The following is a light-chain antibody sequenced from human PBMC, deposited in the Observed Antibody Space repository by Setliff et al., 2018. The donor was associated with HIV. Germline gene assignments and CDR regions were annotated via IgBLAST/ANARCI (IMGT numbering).Light chain of an antibody. CDR2: DVT. CDR3: SSYTSRTPLYV. J-gene: IGLJ1*01. V-gene: IGLV2-14*03. CDR1: TSDIGSYNY. Sequence: QSVLTQPASVSGSAGQSITISCTGTTSDIGSYNYVPWYQQHPGKAPKLMISDVTNRPSGVSNRFSGSKSGNTASLTISGLQAEDEADYYCSSYTSRTPLYVFGTRTKVT.